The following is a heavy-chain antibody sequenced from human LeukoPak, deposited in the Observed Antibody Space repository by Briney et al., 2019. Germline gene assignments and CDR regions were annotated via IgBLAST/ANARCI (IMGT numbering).Heavy chain of an antibody. CDR2: IYSGGST. J-gene: IGHJ4*02. CDR3: ARGRIRYYYDSSGYYYFDY. D-gene: IGHD3-22*01. Sequence: PGGSLRLSCAASGFTVSSNYMSWVRQAPGKGLEWVSVIYSGGSTYYADSVKGRFTISRDNSKNTLYLQMNSLRAEDTAVYYCARGRIRYYYDSSGYYYFDYWGQGTLVTVSS. V-gene: IGHV3-66*01. CDR1: GFTVSSNY.